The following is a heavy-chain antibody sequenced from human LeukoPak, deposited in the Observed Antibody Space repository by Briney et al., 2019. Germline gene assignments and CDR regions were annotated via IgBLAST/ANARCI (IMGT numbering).Heavy chain of an antibody. J-gene: IGHJ6*03. CDR3: ARDQIYYMDV. CDR2: IGGSSSTI. V-gene: IGHV3-48*01. CDR1: GFTFSSYT. Sequence: GGSLRLSCAASGFTFSSYTMNWVRQAPGKGLEWVSYIGGSSSTIYYADSVKGRFTISRDNAKNSLYLQMNSLRAEDTAVYYCARDQIYYMDVWGKGTTVTVSS.